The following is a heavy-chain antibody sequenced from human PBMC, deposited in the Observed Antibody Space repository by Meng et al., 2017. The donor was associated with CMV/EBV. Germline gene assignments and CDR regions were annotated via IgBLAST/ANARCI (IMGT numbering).Heavy chain of an antibody. CDR3: ARESTGDWFDP. J-gene: IGHJ5*02. CDR2: ICSTGSYI. D-gene: IGHD7-27*01. CDR1: GFTFGSYS. V-gene: IGHV3-21*01. Sequence: LVESGGGLVRPGGALRLSCAAFGFTFGSYSMNWGRQVLGKGQECVTSICSTGSYIYYADSVKDRFTISRDNPKNTLYLQMNSLKAEDTAVYYCARESTGDWFDPWGQGTLVTVSS.